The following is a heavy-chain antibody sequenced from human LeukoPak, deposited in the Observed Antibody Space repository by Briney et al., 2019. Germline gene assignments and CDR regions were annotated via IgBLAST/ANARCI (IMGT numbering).Heavy chain of an antibody. CDR3: ARDKTIFGVASYYYYGMDV. J-gene: IGHJ6*02. D-gene: IGHD3-3*01. V-gene: IGHV3-30-3*01. CDR2: ILYDGSRK. CDR1: GFTFSSYA. Sequence: GGSLRLSCIASGFTFSSYAMSWVRQAPGKGLEWVAVILYDGSRKYYADSVKGRFTISRDNSKNTLYLQMNSLRAEDTAVHYCARDKTIFGVASYYYYGMDVWGQGTTVTVSS.